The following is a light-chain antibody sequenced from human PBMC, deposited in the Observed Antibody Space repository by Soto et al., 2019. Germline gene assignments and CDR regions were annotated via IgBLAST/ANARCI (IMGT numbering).Light chain of an antibody. CDR1: QGISSY. V-gene: IGKV1-8*01. CDR3: LESSSALT. CDR2: AAY. J-gene: IGKJ5*01. Sequence: AIRMTQSPSSLSASTVYRFTITCRASQGISSYLAWYQQKPGKAPKLLIYAAYNLQSGVPSRFSGSGSGTDFTLTISSLQPEDLATYYCLESSSALTFGQGTDWRL.